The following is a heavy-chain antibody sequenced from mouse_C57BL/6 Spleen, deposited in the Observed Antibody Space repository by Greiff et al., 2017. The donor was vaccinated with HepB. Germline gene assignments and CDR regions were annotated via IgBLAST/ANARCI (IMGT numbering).Heavy chain of an antibody. V-gene: IGHV1-82*01. CDR2: IYPGDGDT. Sequence: QVQLKESGPELVKPGASVKISCKASGYAFSSSWMNWVKQRPGKGLEWIGRIYPGDGDTNYNGKFKGKATLTADKSSSTAYMQLSSLTSEDSAVYFCASQTDDYYGSSYEGFAYWGQGTLVTVSA. D-gene: IGHD1-1*01. CDR3: ASQTDDYYGSSYEGFAY. CDR1: GYAFSSSW. J-gene: IGHJ3*01.